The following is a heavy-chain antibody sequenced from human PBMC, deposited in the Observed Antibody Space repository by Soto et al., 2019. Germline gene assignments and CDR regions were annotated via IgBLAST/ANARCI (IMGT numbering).Heavy chain of an antibody. V-gene: IGHV3-23*01. J-gene: IGHJ4*02. Sequence: EVQLLESGGSLVQPGGSLRLSCAASGFSFSPYAMSWVRQAPGKGLEWVSSISGSGNNTYYADSVKGRFTISRDNSKDTLFLQMNGLSAEDTALYYCARGVRLHFDNWGQGTLVTVSS. CDR1: GFSFSPYA. CDR3: ARGVRLHFDN. CDR2: ISGSGNNT.